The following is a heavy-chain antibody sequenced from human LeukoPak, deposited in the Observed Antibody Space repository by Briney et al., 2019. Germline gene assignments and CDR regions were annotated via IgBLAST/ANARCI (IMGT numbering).Heavy chain of an antibody. D-gene: IGHD6-13*01. CDR1: GFTFSDYY. V-gene: IGHV3-11*01. J-gene: IGHJ5*02. CDR2: ISSSGSTI. Sequence: GGSLRLSCAASGFTFSDYYMSWIRQAPGKGLEWVSYISSSGSTIYFADSVKGRFTISRDNAKNSLYLQMNSLRAEDTAVYYCARDGSRIAAAGRWFDPWGQGTLVTVSS. CDR3: ARDGSRIAAAGRWFDP.